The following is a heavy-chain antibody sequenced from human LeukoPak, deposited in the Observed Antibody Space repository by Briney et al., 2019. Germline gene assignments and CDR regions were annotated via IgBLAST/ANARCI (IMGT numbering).Heavy chain of an antibody. J-gene: IGHJ5*02. CDR2: TYYRSNWYN. D-gene: IGHD2-15*01. CDR3: ARGDYCSGGSCYSDGSHNWFDP. V-gene: IGHV6-1*01. CDR1: GDSVSSNSAA. Sequence: SQTLSLTCAISGDSVSSNSAAWHWIRQSPSRGLEWLGRTYYRSNWYNDYAVSVKSRITINPDTSKNQFSLQLNSVTPEDTAVYYCARGDYCSGGSCYSDGSHNWFDPWGQGTLVTVSS.